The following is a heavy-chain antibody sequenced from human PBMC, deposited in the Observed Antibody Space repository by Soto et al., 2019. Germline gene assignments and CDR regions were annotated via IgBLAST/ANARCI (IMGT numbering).Heavy chain of an antibody. V-gene: IGHV4-59*08. D-gene: IGHD1-26*01. Sequence: SETLSLTCTVSGGSISSYYWSWIRQPPGKGLEWIGYIYYSGSTNYNPSLKSRVTISVDTSKNQFSLKLSSVTAADTAVYYCARSMTPTRLLPVGGWFDPWGQGTLVTVSS. CDR1: GGSISSYY. CDR2: IYYSGST. J-gene: IGHJ5*02. CDR3: ARSMTPTRLLPVGGWFDP.